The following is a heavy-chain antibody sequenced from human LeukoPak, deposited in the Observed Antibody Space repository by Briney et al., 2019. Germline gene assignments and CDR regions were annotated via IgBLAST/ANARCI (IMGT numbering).Heavy chain of an antibody. CDR3: ARGPEHYDILTGIDY. J-gene: IGHJ4*02. Sequence: SSETLSFTCSVSGASISSTRYYWGWIRQPPGKGLEWIGTIFYGETTYYNPSLKSRVTISVDTSKNQFSLKLSSVTAADTAVYYCARGPEHYDILTGIDYWGQGTLVTVSS. D-gene: IGHD3-9*01. CDR1: GASISSTRYY. V-gene: IGHV4-39*01. CDR2: IFYGETT.